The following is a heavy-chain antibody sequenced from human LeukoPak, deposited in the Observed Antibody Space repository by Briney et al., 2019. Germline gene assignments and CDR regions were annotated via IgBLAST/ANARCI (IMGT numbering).Heavy chain of an antibody. V-gene: IGHV4-39*07. J-gene: IGHJ4*02. CDR1: GGSISSSSYF. CDR3: ARGADSSGYYSIFYFDY. Sequence: SETLSLTCTVSGGSISSSSYFWDWIRQSPGKGLEWIGSIFYSGSTYYNPSLKSRVTISVDTSEDQFSLKLSSVTAADTAVYYCARGADSSGYYSIFYFDYWGQGTLVTVSS. D-gene: IGHD3-22*01. CDR2: IFYSGST.